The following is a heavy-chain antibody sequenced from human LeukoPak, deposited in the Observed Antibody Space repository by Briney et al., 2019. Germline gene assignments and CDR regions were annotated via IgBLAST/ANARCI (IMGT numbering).Heavy chain of an antibody. CDR3: ARDPRPNFGYTAAYSAFDI. CDR2: ITSSSSAI. CDR1: GFTFSSYS. V-gene: IGHV3-48*01. Sequence: GGSLRLSCAASGFTFSSYSMNWVRQAPGKGLEWVSYITSSSSAIYYADSVKGQFTISRDNAKNSLYLQMNSLRAEDTAVYFCARDPRPNFGYTAAYSAFDIWAQGTLVTVSS. J-gene: IGHJ3*02. D-gene: IGHD5-18*01.